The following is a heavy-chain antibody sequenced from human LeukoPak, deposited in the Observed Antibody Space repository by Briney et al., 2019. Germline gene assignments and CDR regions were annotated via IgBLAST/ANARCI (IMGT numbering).Heavy chain of an antibody. V-gene: IGHV3-30*18. J-gene: IGHJ5*02. CDR1: GFTFSNYG. Sequence: GGSLRLSCAASGFTFSNYGMHWVRQAPGKGLEWVAVISYDGSNKYYADSVKGRFTISRDNSKNTLYLQMNSLRAEDTAVYYCAKDDQDYGDFEYNWFDPWGQGTLVTVSS. D-gene: IGHD4-17*01. CDR2: ISYDGSNK. CDR3: AKDDQDYGDFEYNWFDP.